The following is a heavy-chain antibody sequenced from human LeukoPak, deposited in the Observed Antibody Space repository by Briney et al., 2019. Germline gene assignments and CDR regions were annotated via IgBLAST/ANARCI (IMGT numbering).Heavy chain of an antibody. CDR1: GFTLNNYW. Sequence: GGSLRLSCAVSGFTLNNYWMSWVRQAPGKGLEWVANIKQDGSEKYYVDSVKGRFTISRDTAKNSLYLQMNSLRAEDTAVYYCARDPSASGYYDFWSGYPDAFDIWGQGTMVTVSS. CDR3: ARDPSASGYYDFWSGYPDAFDI. CDR2: IKQDGSEK. J-gene: IGHJ3*02. D-gene: IGHD3-3*01. V-gene: IGHV3-7*01.